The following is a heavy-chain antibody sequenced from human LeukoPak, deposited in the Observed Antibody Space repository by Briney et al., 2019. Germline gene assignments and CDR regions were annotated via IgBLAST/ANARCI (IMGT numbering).Heavy chain of an antibody. CDR1: GGSISSYY. CDR2: IYTSGST. D-gene: IGHD6-6*01. Sequence: SETLSLTCTVSGGSISSYYWSWLRQPAGKGLEWIGRIYTSGSTNYNPSLTSRVTMSVDTSKNQFSLKLSSVTAADTAVYYCARGVYSSSQYYFDYWGQGTLVTVSS. CDR3: ARGVYSSSQYYFDY. V-gene: IGHV4-4*07. J-gene: IGHJ4*02.